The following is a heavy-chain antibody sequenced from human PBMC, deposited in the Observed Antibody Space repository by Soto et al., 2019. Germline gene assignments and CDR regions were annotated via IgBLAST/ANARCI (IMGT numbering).Heavy chain of an antibody. J-gene: IGHJ4*02. CDR1: GYTFTSYD. CDR2: MNPNSGNT. CDR3: ARGRRSGDYLCGSYRTYYFDY. D-gene: IGHD3-16*02. Sequence: QVQLVQSGAEVKKPGASVKVSCKASGYTFTSYDINWVRQATGQGLEWMGWMNPNSGNTGYAQKFQGRVTMTRNTSISTVYMELSSLRSEDTAVYYCARGRRSGDYLCGSYRTYYFDYWGQGPLATVCS. V-gene: IGHV1-8*01.